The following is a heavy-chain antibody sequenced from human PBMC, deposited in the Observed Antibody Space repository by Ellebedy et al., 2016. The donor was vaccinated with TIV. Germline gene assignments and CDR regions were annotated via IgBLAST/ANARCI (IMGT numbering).Heavy chain of an antibody. CDR3: VRDCCMVRGVTTGRWFDP. CDR1: GYTFTRYS. CDR2: INPNGGST. D-gene: IGHD3-10*01. V-gene: IGHV1-46*01. Sequence: AASVTVSCKASGYTFTRYSMHWVRQAPGLGLAWMGIINPNGGSTRYAQKFQGRVTMTRDTSTSTVYMELSSLSSEDTAVYYCVRDCCMVRGVTTGRWFDPWGQGTLVTVSS. J-gene: IGHJ5*02.